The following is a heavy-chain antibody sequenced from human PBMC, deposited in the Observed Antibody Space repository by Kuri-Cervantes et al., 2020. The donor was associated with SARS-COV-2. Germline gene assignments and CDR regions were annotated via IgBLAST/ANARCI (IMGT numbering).Heavy chain of an antibody. V-gene: IGHV4-34*01. CDR3: ARESAQGTFGGVIVIIDY. J-gene: IGHJ4*02. D-gene: IGHD3-16*02. Sequence: ESLKISCAVYGGSFSDYYWTWIRQPPGKGLEWIGEINHTGSANYNPSLKSRVTISVDTSKNQFSLKLSSVTAADTAVYYCARESAQGTFGGVIVIIDYWGQGTLVTVSS. CDR1: GGSFSDYY. CDR2: INHTGSA.